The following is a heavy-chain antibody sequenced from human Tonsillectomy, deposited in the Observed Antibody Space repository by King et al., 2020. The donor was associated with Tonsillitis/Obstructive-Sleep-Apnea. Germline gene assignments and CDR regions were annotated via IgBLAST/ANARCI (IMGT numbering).Heavy chain of an antibody. J-gene: IGHJ6*02. CDR1: GFTFSSYW. D-gene: IGHD4-11*01. V-gene: IGHV3-7*03. Sequence: VQLVQSGGGLVQPGGSLGLSCAASGFTFSSYWMSWVRQAPGKGLEWVANIKQDGSEKYYVDSVKGRFTISRDNAKNSLYLQMNSLRAEDTAVYYCAREGSNYVRGMDVWGQGTTVTVSS. CDR3: AREGSNYVRGMDV. CDR2: IKQDGSEK.